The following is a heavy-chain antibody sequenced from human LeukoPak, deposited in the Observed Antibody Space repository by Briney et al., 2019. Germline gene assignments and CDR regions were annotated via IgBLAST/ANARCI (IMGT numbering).Heavy chain of an antibody. J-gene: IGHJ4*02. CDR3: VRIAVAGTGDY. CDR2: ISSNGGST. V-gene: IGHV3-64*01. Sequence: PGRSLRLSCAASGFTFSSYAMHWVRQAPGKGLEYVSAISSNGGSTYYANSVKGRFTISRDNSKNTLYLQMGSLRAEDMAVYYCVRIAVAGTGDYWGQGTLVTVSS. D-gene: IGHD6-19*01. CDR1: GFTFSSYA.